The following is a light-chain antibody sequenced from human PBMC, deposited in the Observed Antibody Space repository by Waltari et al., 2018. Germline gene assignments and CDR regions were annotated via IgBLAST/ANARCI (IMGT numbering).Light chain of an antibody. Sequence: DIQMTQSPSSLSASVGDRVTITCRASQRIDNYVNWYQQRPGKAPKLLIFAASRLQSGVPARFSGSGSGTEFTLSISTQQPEDFATYFCQQSDSVPRTFGQGTRVEI. J-gene: IGKJ1*01. CDR3: QQSDSVPRT. CDR2: AAS. V-gene: IGKV1-39*01. CDR1: QRIDNY.